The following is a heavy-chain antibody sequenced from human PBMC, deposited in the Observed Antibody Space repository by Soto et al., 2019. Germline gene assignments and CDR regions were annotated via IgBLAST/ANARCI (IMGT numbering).Heavy chain of an antibody. Sequence: EVQLEESGGGLVQPGGSLRLSCAASGFTFSDYSMNWVRQATGKGLEWVSSISSSSSYIYYADSVKGRFTISRDNAKNSLYLQMNSLRAEDTAVYYCAKTTVTTNAFDIWGQGTMVTVSS. CDR2: ISSSSSYI. CDR1: GFTFSDYS. V-gene: IGHV3-21*01. CDR3: AKTTVTTNAFDI. D-gene: IGHD4-17*01. J-gene: IGHJ3*02.